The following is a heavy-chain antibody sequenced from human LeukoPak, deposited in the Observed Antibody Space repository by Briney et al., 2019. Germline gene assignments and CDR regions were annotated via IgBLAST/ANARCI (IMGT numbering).Heavy chain of an antibody. J-gene: IGHJ5*02. CDR1: GFTFDDYA. CDR2: ISWNSGRI. V-gene: IGHV3-9*01. Sequence: GGSLRLSCAASGFTFDDYAMHWVRQAPGKGLEWVSGISWNSGRIGYADSVKGRFTISRDNAKNSLYLQMNSLRAEDTAVYYCATEVGVRFDPWGQGTLVTVSS. D-gene: IGHD6-6*01. CDR3: ATEVGVRFDP.